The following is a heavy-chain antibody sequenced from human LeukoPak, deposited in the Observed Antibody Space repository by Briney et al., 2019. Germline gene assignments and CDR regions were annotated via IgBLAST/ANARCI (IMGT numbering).Heavy chain of an antibody. CDR2: KSYDGSNK. CDR1: GFTFSSYG. Sequence: GGSLRLSCAASGFTFSSYGMHWVRQAPGKGLEWVAVKSYDGSNKYYADSVKGRFTISRDNSKNTLYLQMNSLRAEDTAVYYCARDYDSSGYYLSTEYFQHWGQGTLVTVSS. CDR3: ARDYDSSGYYLSTEYFQH. V-gene: IGHV3-30*03. D-gene: IGHD3-22*01. J-gene: IGHJ1*01.